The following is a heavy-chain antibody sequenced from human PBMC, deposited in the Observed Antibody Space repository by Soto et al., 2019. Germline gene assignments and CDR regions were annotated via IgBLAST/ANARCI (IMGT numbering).Heavy chain of an antibody. CDR1: GGSISSGCYY. CDR2: IYYSGST. D-gene: IGHD4-17*01. J-gene: IGHJ4*02. Sequence: QVQLQESGPGLVKPSQTLSLTCSVSGGSISSGCYYWSWIRQHPGKGLDLIGYIYYSGSTYYNPSLKSRVSISLDTSKNQFFLKLNSVTAADTAVYYCARIWGYGGNSRFDYWGQGTLVIDSS. CDR3: ARIWGYGGNSRFDY. V-gene: IGHV4-31*03.